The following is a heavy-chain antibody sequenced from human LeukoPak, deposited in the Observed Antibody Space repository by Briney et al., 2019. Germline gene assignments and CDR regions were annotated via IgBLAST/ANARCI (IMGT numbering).Heavy chain of an antibody. CDR1: GYTFTSYG. D-gene: IGHD6-13*01. V-gene: IGHV1-18*01. Sequence: ASVKVSCKASGYTFTSYGISWVRRAPGQGLEWMGWISAYNGNTNYAQKLQGRVTMTTDTSTSTAYMELRSLRSDDTAVYYCARDRIAAAGKDYYYYGMDVWGQGTTVTVSS. CDR2: ISAYNGNT. CDR3: ARDRIAAAGKDYYYYGMDV. J-gene: IGHJ6*02.